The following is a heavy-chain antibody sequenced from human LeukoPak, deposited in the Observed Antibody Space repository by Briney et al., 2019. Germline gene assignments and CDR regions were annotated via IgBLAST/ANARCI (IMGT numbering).Heavy chain of an antibody. CDR2: IYSGDSDT. J-gene: IGHJ4*02. D-gene: IGHD5-24*01. CDR3: ARRGRDGYHTYYFDY. CDR1: GYNFSGYW. V-gene: IGHV5-51*01. Sequence: GESLKSSCKGSGYNFSGYWIGWVRQMPGKGLEWMGIIYSGDSDTRYSPSFQGQVTFSADKSISTAYLRWSGLKASDTATYYFARRGRDGYHTYYFDYGGQGTLVTVSS.